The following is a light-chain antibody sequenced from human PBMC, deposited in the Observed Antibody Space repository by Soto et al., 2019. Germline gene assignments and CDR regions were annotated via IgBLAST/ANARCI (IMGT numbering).Light chain of an antibody. Sequence: EIVWTQSPGSLSLSPGEGATLSCRARQSVSTTYLAGYQLKPGQAPRLVIYATSSRAAGIPDRFRGSGSGTEFTLTISSLEPEDVGVYFCQQYGNSPPYSFGQGTKLEIK. CDR2: ATS. J-gene: IGKJ2*03. CDR1: QSVSTTY. V-gene: IGKV3-20*01. CDR3: QQYGNSPPYS.